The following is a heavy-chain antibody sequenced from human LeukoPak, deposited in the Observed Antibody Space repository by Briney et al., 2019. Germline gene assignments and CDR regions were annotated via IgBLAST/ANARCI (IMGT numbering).Heavy chain of an antibody. CDR2: IIPILGIA. D-gene: IGHD1-26*01. J-gene: IGHJ4*02. CDR3: ARDSVGASDY. V-gene: IGHV1-69*04. Sequence: SVKVSCKASGGTFSSYAISWVRQAPGQGLEWMGRIIPILGIANYAQKFQGRVTITADKSTSAAYMELSSLRSEDTAVFYCARDSVGASDYWGQGTLVTVSS. CDR1: GGTFSSYA.